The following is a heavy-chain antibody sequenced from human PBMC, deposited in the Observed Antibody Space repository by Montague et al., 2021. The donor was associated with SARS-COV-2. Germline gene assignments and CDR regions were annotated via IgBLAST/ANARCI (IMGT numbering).Heavy chain of an antibody. J-gene: IGHJ6*03. CDR1: GGSFSGYY. Sequence: SETLSLTCAVYGGSFSGYYWNWIRQPPGKGLEWIGEINRSGSAKYNPSLKRRVTISVDTSKNQFSLKLNSVTAADTAVYYCARLGEGVVPAPILGVGPYYYYFYMDVWGKGATVTVSS. D-gene: IGHD2-2*01. V-gene: IGHV4-34*01. CDR3: ARLGEGVVPAPILGVGPYYYYFYMDV. CDR2: INRSGSA.